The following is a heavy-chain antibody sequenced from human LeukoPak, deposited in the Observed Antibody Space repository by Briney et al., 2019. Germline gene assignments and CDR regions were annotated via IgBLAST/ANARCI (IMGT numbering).Heavy chain of an antibody. CDR2: IGTAGDT. CDR1: GFTFSSYD. V-gene: IGHV3-13*01. D-gene: IGHD4-17*01. CDR3: ASSGDYDFDY. J-gene: IGHJ4*02. Sequence: GGSLRLSCAASGFTFSSYDMHWVRHATGKGLEWVSAIGTAGDTYYPGSVKGRFTISRENAKNSLYLQMNSLRAEDTALYYCASSGDYDFDYWGQGTLVTVSS.